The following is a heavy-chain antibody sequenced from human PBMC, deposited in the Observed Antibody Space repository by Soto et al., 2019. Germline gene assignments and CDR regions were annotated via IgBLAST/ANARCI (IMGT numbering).Heavy chain of an antibody. CDR1: GDIFSSLG. J-gene: IGHJ4*02. CDR3: ACSTSGWHGGGYFDF. Sequence: QVQLVQSGPEVKKPGASVKVSCKASGDIFSSLGFSWVRQAPGQGLEWMGWISAYNGNTNYAQNLQGTVTLTTDTFTRTVNIELRSLRSDDTAVYFCACSTSGWHGGGYFDFWGQGTLVTVSS. V-gene: IGHV1-18*01. D-gene: IGHD6-19*01. CDR2: ISAYNGNT.